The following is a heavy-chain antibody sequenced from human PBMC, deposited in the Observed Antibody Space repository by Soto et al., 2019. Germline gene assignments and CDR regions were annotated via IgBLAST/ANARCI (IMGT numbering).Heavy chain of an antibody. J-gene: IGHJ6*02. CDR1: GYSFTSYW. Sequence: GEALKISCKGSGYSFTSYWIGWVRQMPGKGVELMGIIYTGDSDTRYSPSFQGQVTISADKSISNAYLQWSSMKASDTAMYYCARPLTQPYGMDXWGQGTTVTVS. CDR2: IYTGDSDT. D-gene: IGHD2-2*01. V-gene: IGHV5-51*01. CDR3: ARPLTQPYGMDX.